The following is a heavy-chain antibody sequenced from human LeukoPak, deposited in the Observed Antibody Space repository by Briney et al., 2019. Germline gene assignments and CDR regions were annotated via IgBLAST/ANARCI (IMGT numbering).Heavy chain of an antibody. V-gene: IGHV4-34*01. Sequence: KASETLSLTCAVYGGSFSGYYWSWIRQPPGKGLEWIGEINHSGSTNYNPSLKSRVTISVDTSKNQCSLKLSSVTAADTAVYYCARDAHYYDSSGQSDYWGQGTLVSVSS. J-gene: IGHJ4*02. CDR2: INHSGST. CDR3: ARDAHYYDSSGQSDY. D-gene: IGHD3-22*01. CDR1: GGSFSGYY.